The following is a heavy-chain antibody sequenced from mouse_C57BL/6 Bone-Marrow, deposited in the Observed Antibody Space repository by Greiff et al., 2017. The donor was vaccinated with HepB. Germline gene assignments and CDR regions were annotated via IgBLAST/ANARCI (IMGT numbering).Heavy chain of an antibody. CDR2: INPNNGGT. V-gene: IGHV1-18*01. J-gene: IGHJ3*01. Sequence: VQLKQSGPELVKPGASVKIPCKASGYTFTDYNMDWVKQSHGKSLEWIGDINPNNGGTIYNQKFKGKATLTVDKSSSTAYMELRSLTSEDTAVYYCARLSNYGWFAYWGQGTLVTVSA. CDR1: GYTFTDYN. D-gene: IGHD2-5*01. CDR3: ARLSNYGWFAY.